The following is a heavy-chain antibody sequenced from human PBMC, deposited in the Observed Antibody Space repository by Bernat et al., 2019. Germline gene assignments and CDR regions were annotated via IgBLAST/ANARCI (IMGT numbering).Heavy chain of an antibody. CDR3: ARSRDGYRGPFDI. D-gene: IGHD5-24*01. J-gene: IGHJ3*02. CDR1: GFTFSSYA. CDR2: ISFDGSNK. V-gene: IGHV3-30-3*01. Sequence: VQLVASGGALVQPGESLRLSCAASGFTFSSYAMHWVRQAPGKGLEWVALISFDGSNKYYADSVKGRFTISRDNSKNTLYLQMNSLRAEDTAVFYCARSRDGYRGPFDIWGQGTMVTVSS.